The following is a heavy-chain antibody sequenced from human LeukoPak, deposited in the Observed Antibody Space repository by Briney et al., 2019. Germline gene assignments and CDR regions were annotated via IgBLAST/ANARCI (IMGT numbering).Heavy chain of an antibody. CDR3: ARSKPVEMATIDY. D-gene: IGHD5-24*01. CDR2: INPNGGGT. J-gene: IGHJ4*02. Sequence: ASVKVSCKASGYTFTGYYMHWVRQAPGQGLEWMGRINPNGGGTNYAQKFQGRVTMTRDTSISTAYMELSRLRSDDTAVYYCARSKPVEMATIDYWGQGTLVTVSS. V-gene: IGHV1-2*06. CDR1: GYTFTGYY.